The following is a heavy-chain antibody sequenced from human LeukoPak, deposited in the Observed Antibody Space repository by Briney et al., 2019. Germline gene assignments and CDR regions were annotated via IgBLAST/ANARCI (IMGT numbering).Heavy chain of an antibody. J-gene: IGHJ4*02. Sequence: GGSLRLSCTASGFTVSSNYMSWVRQAPGKGLEWVSLIYSGGSTYYADSVKGRFTISRDKSKNTLYLQMNSLRAEDAAVYYCARGLDCRSTSCQTALFDYWGQGTLVTVSS. CDR1: GFTVSSNY. V-gene: IGHV3-66*01. CDR3: ARGLDCRSTSCQTALFDY. D-gene: IGHD2-2*01. CDR2: IYSGGST.